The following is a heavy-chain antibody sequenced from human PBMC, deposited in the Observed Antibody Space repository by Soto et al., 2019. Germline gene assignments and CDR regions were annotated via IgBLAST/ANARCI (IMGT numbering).Heavy chain of an antibody. D-gene: IGHD6-19*01. V-gene: IGHV3-23*01. J-gene: IGHJ6*02. CDR1: GFTFSSYA. CDR2: ISGSGGST. CDR3: AKPIVAGTYYSGLGI. Sequence: PGGSLRLSCAASGFTFSSYAMSWVLQAPGKGLEWVSAISGSGGSTYYADSVKGRFTISRDNSKNTLYLQMNSLRAEDTAVYYCAKPIVAGTYYSGLGIWGQGTTVTVSS.